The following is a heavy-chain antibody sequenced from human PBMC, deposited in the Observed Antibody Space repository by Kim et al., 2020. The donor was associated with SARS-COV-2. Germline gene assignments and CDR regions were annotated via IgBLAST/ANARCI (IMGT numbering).Heavy chain of an antibody. CDR1: EFTFSRYS. CDR2: ISRNSDYI. Sequence: GGSLRLSCAASEFTFSRYSMNWVRQAPGKGLEWVSTISRNSDYIYYADSVEDRFTISRDNAKHSLYLQMNSLRADDTAMYYCARDLSLVRPGGFDSWGQG. CDR3: ARDLSLVRPGGFDS. V-gene: IGHV3-21*01. J-gene: IGHJ4*02. D-gene: IGHD3-10*01.